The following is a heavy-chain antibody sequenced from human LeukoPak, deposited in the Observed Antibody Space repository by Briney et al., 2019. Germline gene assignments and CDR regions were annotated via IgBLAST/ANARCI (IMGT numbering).Heavy chain of an antibody. V-gene: IGHV4-59*01. CDR1: GGSISSYY. Sequence: SETLSLTCTVSGGSISSYYWSWIRQPPGKGLEWIGYIYYSGSTNYNPSLKSRVTISVDTSKNQFSLKLSSVTAADTAVYYCAREGIAARYLDYWGQGTLVTVSS. J-gene: IGHJ4*02. CDR2: IYYSGST. CDR3: AREGIAARYLDY. D-gene: IGHD6-6*01.